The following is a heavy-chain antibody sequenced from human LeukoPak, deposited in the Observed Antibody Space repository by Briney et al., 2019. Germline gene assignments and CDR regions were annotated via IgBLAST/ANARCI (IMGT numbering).Heavy chain of an antibody. J-gene: IGHJ4*02. CDR3: ARGTDYGFGDYFDY. Sequence: SETLSLTCTVSGGSISSYYWSWIRQPPGKGLEWLGYIYYSGSTNYNPSLKSRVTISVDTSKNQFSLKLSSVTAADTAVYYCARGTDYGFGDYFDYWGQGTLVTVSS. CDR2: IYYSGST. CDR1: GGSISSYY. D-gene: IGHD4-17*01. V-gene: IGHV4-59*01.